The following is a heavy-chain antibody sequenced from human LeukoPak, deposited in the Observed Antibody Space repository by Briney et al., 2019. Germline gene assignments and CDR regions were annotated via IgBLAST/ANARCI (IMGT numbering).Heavy chain of an antibody. V-gene: IGHV4-30-2*01. CDR3: ARVSPVAGDGYYYYGMDV. CDR1: GGSISSGGYS. D-gene: IGHD6-19*01. J-gene: IGHJ6*02. CDR2: IYHSGST. Sequence: PSETLSLTCAVSGGSISSGGYSWSWIRQPPGKGLEWIGYIYHSGSTYYNPSLKSRVTISVDRSKNQFSLKLSSVTAADTAVYYCARVSPVAGDGYYYYGMDVWGQGTTVTVSS.